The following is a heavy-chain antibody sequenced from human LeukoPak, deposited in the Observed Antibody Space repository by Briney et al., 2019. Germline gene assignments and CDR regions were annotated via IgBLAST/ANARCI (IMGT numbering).Heavy chain of an antibody. V-gene: IGHV3-66*01. CDR3: TRDRWFGELFYAMDV. Sequence: HPGGSLRLSCAASGFTVNGSYISWVRQAPGKGLEWVSVIYSGGSTHYADSVKGRFTISRDNSKNTLSLEMNGLRGEDTAVYYCTRDRWFGELFYAMDVWGQGTTVTVSS. CDR2: IYSGGST. D-gene: IGHD3-10*01. CDR1: GFTVNGSY. J-gene: IGHJ6*02.